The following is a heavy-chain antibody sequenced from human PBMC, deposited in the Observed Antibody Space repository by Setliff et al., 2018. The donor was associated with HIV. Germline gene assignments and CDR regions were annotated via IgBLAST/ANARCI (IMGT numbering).Heavy chain of an antibody. J-gene: IGHJ6*04. CDR3: VSGKGVGGVIITGGLDV. V-gene: IGHV1-8*01. Sequence: GASVKVSCKASGHTFTNVDIQWLRRATGQGLEWMGWMNPNCGVSGYAQKFQGRVTMARDPSISTAYMELSSLTSEDTGVYYCVSGKGVGGVIITGGLDVWGKGTTVTVSS. CDR1: GHTFTNVD. CDR2: MNPNCGVS. D-gene: IGHD3-10*01.